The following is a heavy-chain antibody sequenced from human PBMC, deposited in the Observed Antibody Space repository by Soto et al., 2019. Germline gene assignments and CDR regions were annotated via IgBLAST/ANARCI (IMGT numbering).Heavy chain of an antibody. V-gene: IGHV4-34*01. CDR2: INHSGST. D-gene: IGHD3-10*01. CDR3: ARIGLLWFGGAYYYYYGMDV. J-gene: IGHJ6*02. Sequence: PSETLSLTCAVYGGSFSGYYWSWIHQPPGKGLEWIGEINHSGSTNYNPSLKSRVTISVDTSKNQFSLKLSSVTAADTAVYYCARIGLLWFGGAYYYYYGMDVWGQGTTVTVSS. CDR1: GGSFSGYY.